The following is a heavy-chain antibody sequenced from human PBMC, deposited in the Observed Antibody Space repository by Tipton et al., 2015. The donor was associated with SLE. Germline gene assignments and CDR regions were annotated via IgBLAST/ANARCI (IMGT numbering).Heavy chain of an antibody. CDR3: ARGLELRSLYYYYMDV. D-gene: IGHD1-7*01. CDR2: INHSGST. V-gene: IGHV4-34*01. Sequence: LRLSCAVYGGSFSGYYWSWIRQPPGKGLEWIGEINHSGSTNYNPSLKSRVTISVDTSKNQFSLKLSSVTAADTAVYYCARGLELRSLYYYYMDVWGKGTTVTVSS. CDR1: GGSFSGYY. J-gene: IGHJ6*03.